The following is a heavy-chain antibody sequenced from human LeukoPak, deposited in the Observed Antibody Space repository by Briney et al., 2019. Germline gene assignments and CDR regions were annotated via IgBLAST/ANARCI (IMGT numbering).Heavy chain of an antibody. J-gene: IGHJ4*02. CDR3: ARLRGCSYGYFDY. CDR2: IYHSGSS. Sequence: SETLSLTCTVSGGSISTNGYYWGWIRQPPGKGLEWIGSIYHSGSSYFNPSLKSRVTISVDTSKNQFSLKLSSVTAGDTAVYYCARLRGCSYGYFDYWGQGTLVSVSP. V-gene: IGHV4-39*01. D-gene: IGHD5-18*01. CDR1: GGSISTNGYY.